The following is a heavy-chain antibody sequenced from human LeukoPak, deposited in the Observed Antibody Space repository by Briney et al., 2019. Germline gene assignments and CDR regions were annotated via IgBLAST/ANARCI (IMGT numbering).Heavy chain of an antibody. Sequence: GGSLRLSCAASGFTFNDFAMSWIRQAPGRGLEWVSSISGSGGDTYYADSVKGRFTISRDNSKNTLYLQMNSLRAEDTAVYYCAKIAVGAGRSNDYWGQGTLVTVSS. CDR3: AKIAVGAGRSNDY. D-gene: IGHD1-26*01. CDR2: ISGSGGDT. J-gene: IGHJ4*02. CDR1: GFTFNDFA. V-gene: IGHV3-23*01.